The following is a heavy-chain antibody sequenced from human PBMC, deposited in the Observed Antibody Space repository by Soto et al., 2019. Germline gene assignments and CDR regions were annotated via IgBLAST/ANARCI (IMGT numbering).Heavy chain of an antibody. CDR2: INPGDSDT. V-gene: IGHV5-51*01. J-gene: IGHJ4*02. D-gene: IGHD3-3*02. Sequence: GESLKISCQGSGYSFTSYWIGWVRQMPGKGLEWMGIINPGDSDTKYNPSFQGQVTISADRSINTAYLQWSSLKDSDTAMYYCARREGIYSERVYMIDSWGQGSLVTVYS. CDR1: GYSFTSYW. CDR3: ARREGIYSERVYMIDS.